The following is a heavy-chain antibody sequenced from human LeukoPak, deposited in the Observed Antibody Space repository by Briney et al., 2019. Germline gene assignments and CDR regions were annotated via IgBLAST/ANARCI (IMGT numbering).Heavy chain of an antibody. CDR2: IWYDGSNK. CDR3: AKDRATYYYDSSGYYYM. V-gene: IGHV3-33*06. CDR1: GFTFSNYG. Sequence: GGSLRLSCAASGFTFSNYGMHWVRQAPANGLEWVAVIWYDGSNKYYADSVKGRFTISRDNSKNTLYLQMNSLRAEDTAVYYCAKDRATYYYDSSGYYYMWGQGTLVTVSS. J-gene: IGHJ4*02. D-gene: IGHD3-22*01.